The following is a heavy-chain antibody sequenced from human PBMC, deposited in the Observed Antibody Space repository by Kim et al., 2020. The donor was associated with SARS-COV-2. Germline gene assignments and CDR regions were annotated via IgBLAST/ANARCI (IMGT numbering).Heavy chain of an antibody. J-gene: IGHJ6*02. CDR1: GFSFSGYA. CDR3: ARDFRSGGTRSAFWSGPPTYYCYGLDV. Sequence: GGSLRLSCAASGFSFSGYAMHWVRQAPGKGLHWVAVISYDGSNKYYADSVKGRFTISRDNSKNTLFLQMSSLRAEDTAIYYCARDFRSGGTRSAFWSGPPTYYCYGLDVWGQGTTVTVSS. D-gene: IGHD3-3*01. V-gene: IGHV3-30-3*01. CDR2: ISYDGSNK.